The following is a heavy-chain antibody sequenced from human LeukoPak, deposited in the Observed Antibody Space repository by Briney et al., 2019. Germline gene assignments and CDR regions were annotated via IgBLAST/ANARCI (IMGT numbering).Heavy chain of an antibody. CDR1: GGSISSYY. J-gene: IGHJ4*02. Sequence: SETLSLTCTVSGGSISSYYWSWIRQPAGKGLEWIGRIYTSGNTNYNPSLKSRVTISVDKSKNQFSLKLSSVTAADTAVYYCAREPTYGDYYFDYWGQGTLVTVSS. CDR2: IYTSGNT. D-gene: IGHD4-17*01. V-gene: IGHV4-4*07. CDR3: AREPTYGDYYFDY.